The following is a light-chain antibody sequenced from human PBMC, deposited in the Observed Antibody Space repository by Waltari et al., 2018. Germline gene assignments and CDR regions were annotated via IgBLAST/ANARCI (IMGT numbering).Light chain of an antibody. CDR2: RTN. V-gene: IGLV1-40*01. CDR3: QSYDSSLSGSGV. J-gene: IGLJ3*02. CDR1: SSNIGAGYD. Sequence: QSVLTQPPSVSGAPGQRVTISCNGSSSNIGAGYDVHWYQQLPGTAPKVLMYRTNTRPSGVPDRFSGSKSGTSASLAITGLQAEDEADYFCQSYDSSLSGSGVFGGGTRLTVL.